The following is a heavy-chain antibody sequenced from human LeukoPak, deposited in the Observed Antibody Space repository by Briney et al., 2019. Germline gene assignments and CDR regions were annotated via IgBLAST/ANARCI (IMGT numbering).Heavy chain of an antibody. Sequence: GESLKISFKASGYSFTNYWIGWVRQMPGKGLAWMGIIYPGDSDTRYSPSFQGQVTISADKSITTAYLYWSSLRASDTAIYYCAGHSSRDHRYYFDSWGQGTLVSVSS. V-gene: IGHV5-51*01. CDR1: GYSFTNYW. CDR3: AGHSSRDHRYYFDS. J-gene: IGHJ4*02. CDR2: IYPGDSDT.